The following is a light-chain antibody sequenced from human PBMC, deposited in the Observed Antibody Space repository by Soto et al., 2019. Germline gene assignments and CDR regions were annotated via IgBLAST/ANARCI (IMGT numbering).Light chain of an antibody. J-gene: IGLJ1*01. V-gene: IGLV2-8*01. CDR1: TSDIGGYDY. CDR2: EVN. CDR3: SSHGGNSPYV. Sequence: QSALTQPPSAPGSPGQSVAISCTGTTSDIGGYDYVSWYQQHPGKAPKLMIYEVNKRPSGVPDRFSGSKSGNTASLTVSGLQAEDEADYYCSSHGGNSPYVFGTGTKVTVL.